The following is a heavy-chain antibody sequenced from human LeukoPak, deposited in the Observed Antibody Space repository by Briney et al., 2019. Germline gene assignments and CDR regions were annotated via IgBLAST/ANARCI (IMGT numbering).Heavy chain of an antibody. CDR2: IYSGGST. CDR1: GFTFSNAW. CDR3: AAGSTALVAATPFDY. Sequence: GGSLRLSCAASGFTFSNAWMSWVRQAPGKGLEWVSVIYSGGSTYYADSVKGRFTISRDNSKNTLYLQMNSLRAEDTAVYYCAAGSTALVAATPFDYWGQGTLVTVSS. V-gene: IGHV3-53*01. D-gene: IGHD2-15*01. J-gene: IGHJ4*02.